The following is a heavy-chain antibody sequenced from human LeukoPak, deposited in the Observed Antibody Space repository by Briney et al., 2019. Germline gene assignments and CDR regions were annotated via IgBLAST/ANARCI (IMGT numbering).Heavy chain of an antibody. V-gene: IGHV1-8*01. Sequence: GASVKVSCKASGYTFTSYDINWVRQATGQGLEWMGWMNPNSGNTGYAQKFRGRVTMTRNTSISTAYMELSSLRSEDTAVYYCARTRGSIAARGYYYYYMDVWGKGTTVTVSS. D-gene: IGHD6-6*01. CDR2: MNPNSGNT. J-gene: IGHJ6*03. CDR3: ARTRGSIAARGYYYYYMDV. CDR1: GYTFTSYD.